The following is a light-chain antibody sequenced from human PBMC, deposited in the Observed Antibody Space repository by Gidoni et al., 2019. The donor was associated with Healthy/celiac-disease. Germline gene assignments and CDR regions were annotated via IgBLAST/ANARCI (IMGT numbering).Light chain of an antibody. CDR1: QGISSY. Sequence: IRMTQSPSSFSASTGDRVTITCRASQGISSYLAWYQQKPGKAPKLLIYAASTLQSGVPSRFSGSGSGTDFTLTISCLQSEDFATYYCQQYYSYPLAFGQGTKVEIK. CDR2: AAS. CDR3: QQYYSYPLA. J-gene: IGKJ1*01. V-gene: IGKV1-8*01.